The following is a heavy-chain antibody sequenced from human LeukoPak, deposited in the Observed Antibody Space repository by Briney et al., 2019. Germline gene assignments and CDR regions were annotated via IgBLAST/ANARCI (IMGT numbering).Heavy chain of an antibody. CDR2: IDASGGST. D-gene: IGHD6-19*01. J-gene: IGHJ5*02. CDR1: GFTFSSYA. Sequence: GGSLRLTCAASGFTFSSYAMTWVRQAPGKGLEWVSSIDASGGSTYYADSVKGRFTISRDNSKNTFFLQMNTLRAADTAVYYCAKGSGSGWYGWFAPWGQGTLVTVSS. V-gene: IGHV3-23*01. CDR3: AKGSGSGWYGWFAP.